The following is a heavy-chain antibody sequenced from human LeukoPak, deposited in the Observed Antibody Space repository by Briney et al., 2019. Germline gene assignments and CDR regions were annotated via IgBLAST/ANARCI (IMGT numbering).Heavy chain of an antibody. CDR1: GFTFSDYY. CDR2: ISSSGSTI. Sequence: GGSLRLSCAASGFTFSDYYMSWIRQAPGKGLEWVSYISSSGSTIYYADSVKGRFTISRDNAQNSLYLQMNSLRPEDTAVYYCARLNGIALAGTWTSQDDSWGQGTLVTVSS. CDR3: ARLNGIALAGTWTSQDDS. V-gene: IGHV3-11*04. J-gene: IGHJ4*02. D-gene: IGHD6-19*01.